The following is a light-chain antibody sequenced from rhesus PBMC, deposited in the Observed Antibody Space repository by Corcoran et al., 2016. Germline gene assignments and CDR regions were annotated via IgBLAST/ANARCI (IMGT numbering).Light chain of an antibody. CDR3: QQESNWWT. J-gene: IGKJ1*01. CDR1: QSVSSR. V-gene: IGKV3-17*02. Sequence: EIVMTQSPATLSLSPGERATLSCRASQSVSSRLAWYQQKPGQAPRLLSYAASSRGTGFPDRFSGSGSGTDFPLPISSLEPEDVAVYFCQQESNWWTFGQGTKVEIQ. CDR2: AAS.